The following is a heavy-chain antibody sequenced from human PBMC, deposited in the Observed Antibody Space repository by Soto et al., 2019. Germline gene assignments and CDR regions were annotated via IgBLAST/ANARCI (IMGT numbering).Heavy chain of an antibody. CDR2: INPNGGST. D-gene: IGHD6-6*01. J-gene: IGHJ4*02. V-gene: IGHV1-46*03. CDR1: GYIFTNFY. CDR3: TRGLASGDY. Sequence: QVQLVQPGAEVKKPGASVKFSCKASGYIFTNFYIHWVRQAPGQGLEWIGIINPNGGSTNYAQNFQGRVTMTRDTSTSTVYMDLSSLRSEHTAVYYCTRGLASGDYWGQGTLITVSS.